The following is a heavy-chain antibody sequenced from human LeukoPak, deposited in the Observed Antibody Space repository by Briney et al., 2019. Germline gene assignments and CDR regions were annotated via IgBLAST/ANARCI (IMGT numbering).Heavy chain of an antibody. CDR3: ARELGVGVIGDAFDM. J-gene: IGHJ3*02. Sequence: PGGSLRLSCAASGFIFSTYSMNWVRQAPGKGLEWVSYISSIDSTIYYADSVQGRFTISRDNAKNTLSLQMDSLGTEDTAVYYCARELGVGVIGDAFDMWGQGTMVTVSS. CDR1: GFIFSTYS. D-gene: IGHD3-22*01. V-gene: IGHV3-48*01. CDR2: ISSIDSTI.